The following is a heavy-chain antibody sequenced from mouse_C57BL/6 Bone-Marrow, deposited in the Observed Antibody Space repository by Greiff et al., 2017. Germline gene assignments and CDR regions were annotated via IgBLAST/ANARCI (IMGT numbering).Heavy chain of an antibody. CDR1: GYTFTSYG. V-gene: IGHV1-81*01. CDR3: ARGGYDGYLYAMDY. CDR2: IYPRSGNT. Sequence: QVHVKQSGAELARPGASVKLSCKASGYTFTSYGISWVKQRTGQGLEWIGEIYPRSGNTYYNEKFKGKATLTADKSSSTAYMELRSLTSEDSAVYFCARGGYDGYLYAMDYWGQGTSVTVSS. D-gene: IGHD2-3*01. J-gene: IGHJ4*01.